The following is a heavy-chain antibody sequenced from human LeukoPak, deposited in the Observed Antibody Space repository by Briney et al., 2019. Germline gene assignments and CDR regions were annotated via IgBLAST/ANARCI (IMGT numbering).Heavy chain of an antibody. V-gene: IGHV3-23*01. CDR2: ISGSGGST. CDR3: AKVYVGTAMVTPL. CDR1: GFTFSSYV. Sequence: GGSLRLSCAASGFTFSSYVMSWVRQAPGKGLEGVLAISGSGGSTYYADSVKGRFTISRDNSKNTLYLQMNSLRAEDTAVYYCAKVYVGTAMVTPLWGQGTLVTVSS. D-gene: IGHD5-18*01. J-gene: IGHJ4*02.